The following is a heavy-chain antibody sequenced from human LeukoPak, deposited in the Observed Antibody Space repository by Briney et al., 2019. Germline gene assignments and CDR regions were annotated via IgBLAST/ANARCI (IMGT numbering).Heavy chain of an antibody. CDR2: INPKSVGT. V-gene: IGHV1-2*02. Sequence: ASVKVSCKASGYTFTGYYMHWVRQAPGQGLEWMGWINPKSVGTIYAQQFQGRVTMTRDTSISTAYMELSRLRSDDTAVYYCARGNRASSAYPGYGFDYWGQGTLVTVSS. CDR1: GYTFTGYY. CDR3: ARGNRASSAYPGYGFDY. D-gene: IGHD5-12*01. J-gene: IGHJ4*02.